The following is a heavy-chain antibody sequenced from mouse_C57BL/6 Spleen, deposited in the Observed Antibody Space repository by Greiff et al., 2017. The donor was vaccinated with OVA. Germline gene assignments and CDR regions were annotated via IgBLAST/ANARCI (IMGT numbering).Heavy chain of an antibody. J-gene: IGHJ4*01. CDR2: ISRGSGTI. Sequence: EVQVVESGGGLVKPGGSLKLSCAASGFTFSDYGMHWVRQAPEQGLEWVAYISRGSGTIYYADTVKGRFTISGDNAKNTLFLQMTSLRSEDTAMYYCARGYYYYAMGYWGQGTSVTVSS. D-gene: IGHD1-2*01. V-gene: IGHV5-17*01. CDR1: GFTFSDYG. CDR3: ARGYYYYAMGY.